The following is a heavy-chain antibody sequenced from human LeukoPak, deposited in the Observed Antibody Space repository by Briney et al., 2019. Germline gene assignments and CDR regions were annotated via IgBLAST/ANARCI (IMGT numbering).Heavy chain of an antibody. CDR1: GYTFTSYA. CDR2: IIPILAMA. V-gene: IGHV1-69*04. CDR3: ARGNGDHAGYFDY. D-gene: IGHD4-17*01. Sequence: SVKVSCKASGYTFTSYAISWVRQAPGHGLEWMGRIIPILAMAIYAQEFRGRATITADKSTSTAYMELSSLRSEDTAVYYCARGNGDHAGYFDYWGQGTLVTVSS. J-gene: IGHJ4*02.